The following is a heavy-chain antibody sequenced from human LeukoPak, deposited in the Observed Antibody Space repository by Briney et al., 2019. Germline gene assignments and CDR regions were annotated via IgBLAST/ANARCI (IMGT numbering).Heavy chain of an antibody. V-gene: IGHV4-34*01. CDR3: ARGEWLSVDYYMDV. D-gene: IGHD3-3*01. Sequence: SETLSLTCTVSGGSISSYYWSWIRQPPGKGLEWIGEINHSGSTNYNPSLKSRVTISVDTSKNQFSLKLSSVTAADTAVYYCARGEWLSVDYYMDVWGKGTTVTVSS. CDR1: GGSISSYY. CDR2: INHSGST. J-gene: IGHJ6*03.